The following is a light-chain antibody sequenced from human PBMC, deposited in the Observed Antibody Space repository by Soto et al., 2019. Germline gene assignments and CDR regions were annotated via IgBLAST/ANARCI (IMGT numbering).Light chain of an antibody. Sequence: EIVLTQSPGTLSLSPGERATLSCRASQSVDSRFLAWYQQNTGQAPRLLMYGASIRATAIPVRFSGSGSGTDFTLSISRLEPEDFAVYYCQQYDSSLTFGQGTKVEMK. V-gene: IGKV3-20*01. J-gene: IGKJ1*01. CDR2: GAS. CDR3: QQYDSSLT. CDR1: QSVDSRF.